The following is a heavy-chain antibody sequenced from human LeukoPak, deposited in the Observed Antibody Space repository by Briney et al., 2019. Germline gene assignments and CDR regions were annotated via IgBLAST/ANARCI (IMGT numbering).Heavy chain of an antibody. CDR1: GGSISSYY. CDR3: ARDHCSSTSCYPVVDI. V-gene: IGHV4-59*01. Sequence: SETLSLTCTVSGGSISSYYWSWIRQPPGKGLEWIGYIYYSGSTNYNPSLKSRVTISVDTSKNQFSLKLSSVTAADTAVYYCARDHCSSTSCYPVVDIRGQGTMVTVSS. CDR2: IYYSGST. D-gene: IGHD2-2*01. J-gene: IGHJ3*02.